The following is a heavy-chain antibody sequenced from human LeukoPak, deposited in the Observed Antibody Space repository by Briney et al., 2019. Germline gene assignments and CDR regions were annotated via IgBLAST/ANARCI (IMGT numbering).Heavy chain of an antibody. V-gene: IGHV3-30-3*01. D-gene: IGHD3-22*01. CDR3: ARGADTMTYYYTMDV. CDR2: VSHDGNNK. Sequence: GRSLRLSCAASGFTFRNYAIHWVRQAPGKGVERVAVVSHDGNNKWYADSVKGRFIISRDNSQNTLSLQMNSLRAGDTAVYYCARGADTMTYYYTMDVWGQGTTVTVSS. CDR1: GFTFRNYA. J-gene: IGHJ6*02.